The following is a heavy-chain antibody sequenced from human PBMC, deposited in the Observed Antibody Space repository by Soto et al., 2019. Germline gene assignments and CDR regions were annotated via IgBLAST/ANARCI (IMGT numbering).Heavy chain of an antibody. J-gene: IGHJ4*02. Sequence: SDPLXRTCTVSGCSVISWDCYFGCIRQPPGKGLAWIGYIYYSGSTNYNPSLKSRVSISLDTSKNQFSLRLTSVTAADTAVYYCARITVDTHMINWLDTWGQGTLLKVYS. D-gene: IGHD5-18*01. CDR2: IYYSGST. V-gene: IGHV4-61*08. CDR3: ARITVDTHMINWLDT. CDR1: GCSVISWDCY.